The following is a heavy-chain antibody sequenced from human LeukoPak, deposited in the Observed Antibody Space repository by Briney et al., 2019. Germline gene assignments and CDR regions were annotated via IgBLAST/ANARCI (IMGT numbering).Heavy chain of an antibody. CDR1: GGSISSSSYY. D-gene: IGHD3-10*01. J-gene: IGHJ4*02. CDR2: IYYSGST. V-gene: IGHV4-39*07. CDR3: ARDGWFGEPFDY. Sequence: SETLSLTCTVSGGSISSSSYYWGWIRPPPGQGLEWIGSIYYSGSTYYNPSLKSRVTISVDTSKNQFSLKLSSVTAADTAVYYCARDGWFGEPFDYWGQGTLVTVSS.